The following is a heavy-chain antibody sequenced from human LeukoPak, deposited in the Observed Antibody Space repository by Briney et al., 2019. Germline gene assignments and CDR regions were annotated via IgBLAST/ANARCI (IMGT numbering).Heavy chain of an antibody. J-gene: IGHJ3*02. CDR2: INPNSGGT. CDR1: GYSFTDYY. V-gene: IGHV1-2*06. CDR3: ARDRDPSSPYDAFDI. D-gene: IGHD3-10*01. Sequence: WASVKVSCKASGYSFTDYYMYWVRQAPGQGLEWMGRINPNSGGTNYAQKFQGRVTVTRDTSISTVYMELTRLRSDDTAVYYCARDRDPSSPYDAFDIWGQGTMVTVSS.